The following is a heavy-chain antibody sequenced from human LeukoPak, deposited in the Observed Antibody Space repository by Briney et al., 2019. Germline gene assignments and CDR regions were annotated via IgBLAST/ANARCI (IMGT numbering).Heavy chain of an antibody. D-gene: IGHD3-16*02. CDR2: ISGSGGST. J-gene: IGHJ4*02. V-gene: IGHV3-23*01. CDR3: PRGRVWGSYRQTYFDY. Sequence: GGSLRLSCAASGFTFSSYGMSGVRQAPGKGLEWVSAISGSGGSTYYAYAVKGRFTISRDNSKNTLYLQMNSLRAEDTDVYYCPRGRVWGSYRQTYFDYWGQGTLVTVSS. CDR1: GFTFSSYG.